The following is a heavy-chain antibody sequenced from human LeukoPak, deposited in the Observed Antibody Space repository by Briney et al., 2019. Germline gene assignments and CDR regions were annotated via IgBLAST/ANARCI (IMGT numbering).Heavy chain of an antibody. Sequence: SETLSLTCTVSGGSISSYYWSWIRQPPGKGLEWIGYIYYSGSTNYNPSLKSRVTISVDTSKNQFSLKLSSVTAADTAVYYCARSYSIRFDYWGQGTLVTVSS. J-gene: IGHJ4*02. CDR1: GGSISSYY. CDR3: ARSYSIRFDY. D-gene: IGHD6-13*01. V-gene: IGHV4-59*01. CDR2: IYYSGST.